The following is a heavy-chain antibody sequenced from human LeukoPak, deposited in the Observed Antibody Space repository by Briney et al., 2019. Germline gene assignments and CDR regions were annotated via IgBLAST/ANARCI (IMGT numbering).Heavy chain of an antibody. V-gene: IGHV1-2*02. D-gene: IGHD4-17*01. J-gene: IGHJ4*02. CDR1: GYTFTGYY. CDR3: ARTRGYGDFYFDY. Sequence: ASVTVSCKASGYTFTGYYMHWVRQAPGQGLEWMGWINPNSGGTNYAQKFQGRVTMTRDTSISTADMELSRLRSDDTAVYYCARTRGYGDFYFDYWGQGTLVSVCS. CDR2: INPNSGGT.